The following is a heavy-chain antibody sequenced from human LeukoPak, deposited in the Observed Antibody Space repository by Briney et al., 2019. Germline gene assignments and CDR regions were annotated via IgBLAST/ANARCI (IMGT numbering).Heavy chain of an antibody. J-gene: IGHJ5*02. V-gene: IGHV5-51*01. CDR2: IYPDDSGA. CDR3: ARQRRASATINYFDP. CDR1: GYTFTTYW. D-gene: IGHD4-17*01. Sequence: GESLKISCETSGYTFTTYWIGWVRQMPGAGLEWVGAIYPDDSGARYSPSFQGQVIISADKSIRTAYLQWTSLKASDTAMYYCARQRRASATINYFDPWGQGTLVTVSS.